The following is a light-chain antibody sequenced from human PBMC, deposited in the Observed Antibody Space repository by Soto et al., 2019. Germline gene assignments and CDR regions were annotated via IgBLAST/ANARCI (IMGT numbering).Light chain of an antibody. CDR1: QSISTW. CDR3: QQYNSYSPT. CDR2: KAS. J-gene: IGKJ1*01. Sequence: DIQMTQSPSTLSASVGDRVTITCRASQSISTWLAWYQQEPGKAPKLLIHKASSLQSGVPSRFSGSGSGTDFTLTISSLHPDDFATYYCQQYNSYSPTVGQGTRVESK. V-gene: IGKV1-5*03.